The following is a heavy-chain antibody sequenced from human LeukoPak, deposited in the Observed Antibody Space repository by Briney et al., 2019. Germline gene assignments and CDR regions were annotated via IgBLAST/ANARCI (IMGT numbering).Heavy chain of an antibody. J-gene: IGHJ5*02. CDR1: GFTFSSYW. Sequence: GGSLRLSCAASGFTFSSYWMSWVRQAPGKGLEWVAFIRYDGSNKYYADSVKGRFTISRDNSKNTLYLQMNSLRAEDTAVYYCAKGSGSYSDWFDPWGQGTLVTVSS. V-gene: IGHV3-30*02. CDR2: IRYDGSNK. CDR3: AKGSGSYSDWFDP. D-gene: IGHD1-26*01.